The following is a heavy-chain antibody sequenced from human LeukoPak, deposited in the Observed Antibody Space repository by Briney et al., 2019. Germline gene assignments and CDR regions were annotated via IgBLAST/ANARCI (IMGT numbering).Heavy chain of an antibody. CDR3: ARDNGSGKTQPFDY. Sequence: GGSLRLSCAASAFTFSSYSMNWVRQAPGKGLEWVSSISSSSSYIYYADSVKGRFTISRDNAKNSLYLQMNSLRAEDTAVYYCARDNGSGKTQPFDYWGQGTLVTVSS. CDR1: AFTFSSYS. J-gene: IGHJ4*02. CDR2: ISSSSSYI. V-gene: IGHV3-21*01. D-gene: IGHD3-10*01.